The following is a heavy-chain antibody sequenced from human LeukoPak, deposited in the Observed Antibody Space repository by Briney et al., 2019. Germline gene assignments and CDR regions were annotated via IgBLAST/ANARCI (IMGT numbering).Heavy chain of an antibody. V-gene: IGHV3-43*02. CDR2: ISGDGGST. CDR1: GFTSDDYA. J-gene: IGHJ4*02. CDR3: AKDIKYQLPSDY. D-gene: IGHD2-2*01. Sequence: PGGSLRLSCAASGFTSDDYAMHWVRQAPGKGLEWVSLISGDGGSTYYADSVKGRFTISRDNSKNSLYLQMNSLRTEDTALYYCAKDIKYQLPSDYWGQGTLVTVSS.